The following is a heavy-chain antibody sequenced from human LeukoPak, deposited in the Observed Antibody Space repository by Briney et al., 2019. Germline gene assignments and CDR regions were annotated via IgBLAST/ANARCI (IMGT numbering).Heavy chain of an antibody. Sequence: PGGSLRLSCAVSGFTFSTYAMSWVRQAPGKGLEWVSSISGSGDTAKYADSVKGRFTISRDNSKNTLYLQMNSLRADETAVYYCAKCREMATMWAYMDVWGKGTTVTVSS. CDR1: GFTFSTYA. CDR2: ISGSGDTA. D-gene: IGHD5-24*01. CDR3: AKCREMATMWAYMDV. J-gene: IGHJ6*03. V-gene: IGHV3-23*01.